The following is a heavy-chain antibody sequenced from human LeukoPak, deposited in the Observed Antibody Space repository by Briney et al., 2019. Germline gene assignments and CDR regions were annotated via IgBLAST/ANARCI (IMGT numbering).Heavy chain of an antibody. V-gene: IGHV3-7*03. CDR3: ARDGDYDYIWGSYRFED. CDR1: GFTFSGYW. D-gene: IGHD3-16*02. J-gene: IGHJ4*02. CDR2: INQDGTKR. Sequence: GGSLRLSCAASGFTFSGYWMNWVRQAPGKGLEWVAKINQDGTKRNYLDSVRGRFTISRDNAENSVYLQMNRLRAEDTAVYYCARDGDYDYIWGSYRFEDWGQGILVTVSS.